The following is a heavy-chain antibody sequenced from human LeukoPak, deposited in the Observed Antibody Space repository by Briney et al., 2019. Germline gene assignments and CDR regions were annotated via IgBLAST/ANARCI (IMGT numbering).Heavy chain of an antibody. D-gene: IGHD6-6*01. CDR3: ARSLEYSSHDLDY. CDR1: GYTFTSYD. CDR2: MNPNSGNT. J-gene: IGHJ4*02. V-gene: IGHV1-8*01. Sequence: EASVKVSCKASGYTFTSYDINWVRQATGQGLEWMGWMNPNSGNTGYAQKFQGRVTITRNTSISTAYMELSSLRSEDTAVYYCARSLEYSSHDLDYWGQGTLVTVSS.